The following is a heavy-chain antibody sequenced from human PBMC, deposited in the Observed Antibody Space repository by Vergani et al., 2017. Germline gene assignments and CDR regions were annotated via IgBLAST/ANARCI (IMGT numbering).Heavy chain of an antibody. CDR1: GYTFTSYG. V-gene: IGHV1-18*01. Sequence: QVQLVQSGAEVKKPGASVKVSCKASGYTFTSYGISWVRQAPGQGLEWMGWISAYNGNTNYAQKLQGRVTLTTDTSTSTAYMELRSLRSDDTAVYYCARVHGPVVGAATVNYYGMDVWGQGTTVTVSS. CDR2: ISAYNGNT. D-gene: IGHD2-15*01. J-gene: IGHJ6*02. CDR3: ARVHGPVVGAATVNYYGMDV.